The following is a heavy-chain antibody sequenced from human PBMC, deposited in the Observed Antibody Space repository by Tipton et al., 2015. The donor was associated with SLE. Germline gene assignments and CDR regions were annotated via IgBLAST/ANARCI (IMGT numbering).Heavy chain of an antibody. Sequence: QLVQSGPEVKKPGESLRISCKGSGYSFTSYWISWVRQMPGKGLEWMGRIDPSDSYTNYSPSFQGHVTISVDKSISTAYLQWSSLKASDTAMYYCARHGGAVGASPAANLWGQGTLVTVSS. J-gene: IGHJ5*02. V-gene: IGHV5-10-1*01. CDR1: GYSFTSYW. CDR2: IDPSDSYT. CDR3: ARHGGAVGASPAANL. D-gene: IGHD1-26*01.